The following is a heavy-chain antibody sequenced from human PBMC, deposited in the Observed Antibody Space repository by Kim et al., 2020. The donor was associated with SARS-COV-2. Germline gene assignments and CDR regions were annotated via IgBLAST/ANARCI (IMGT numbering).Heavy chain of an antibody. V-gene: IGHV7-4-1*02. CDR1: GYTFTNYA. D-gene: IGHD3-16*02. Sequence: ASVKVSCKASGYTFTNYAISWVRQAPGQGLEWMGWINTDTGNPTYAQSFTGRFVFSLDTSVSTAYLQISSLKAEDTALYYCASVIWGSYRYTDSWGQGTLVTVSS. CDR3: ASVIWGSYRYTDS. CDR2: INTDTGNP. J-gene: IGHJ4*02.